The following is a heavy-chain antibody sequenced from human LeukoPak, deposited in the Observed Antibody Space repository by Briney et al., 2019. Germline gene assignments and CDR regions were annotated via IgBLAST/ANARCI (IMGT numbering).Heavy chain of an antibody. V-gene: IGHV4-30-2*03. CDR1: GGTISSGGYC. CDR3: ARLDKGIKAAHFDY. CDR2: IFHSGST. Sequence: SETLSLTCTVSGGTISSGGYCWSWIRQPPGKGLEWIGDIFHSGSTYYNPSLKSRVTISVDTSKSHFSLKLSSVTAADTAIYYCARLDKGIKAAHFDYWGQGTLVTVSS. J-gene: IGHJ4*02. D-gene: IGHD6-25*01.